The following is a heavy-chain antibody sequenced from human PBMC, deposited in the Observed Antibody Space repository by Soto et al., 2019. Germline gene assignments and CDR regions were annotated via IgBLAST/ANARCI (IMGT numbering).Heavy chain of an antibody. V-gene: IGHV3-74*01. J-gene: IGHJ4*02. CDR1: GFNFGSGW. D-gene: IGHD3-22*01. CDR2: IDSDGSRP. CDR3: SRDPINSYDSD. Sequence: EVQLVESGGGLVQPGGSLRLSCAASGFNFGSGWMHWVRQAPGKGLVWVSRIDSDGSRPTYADSVKGRFTISRDNAKNTLYLQMSSLTAEDTALYHCSRDPINSYDSDWGQGTLVTVSS.